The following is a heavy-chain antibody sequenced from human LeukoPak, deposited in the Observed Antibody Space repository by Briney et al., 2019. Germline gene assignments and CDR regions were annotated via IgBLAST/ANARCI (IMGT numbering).Heavy chain of an antibody. CDR1: GGSFSGYY. CDR2: INHSGST. J-gene: IGHJ4*02. CDR3: ARVGLRWNDADY. V-gene: IGHV4-34*01. Sequence: SETLSLTCAVYGGSFSGYYWSWIRQPPGKGLEWIGEINHSGSTNYSPSLRSRVTISVDTSKNQFSLKMSSVTAADTAVYYCARVGLRWNDADYWGQGTLVTVSS. D-gene: IGHD1-1*01.